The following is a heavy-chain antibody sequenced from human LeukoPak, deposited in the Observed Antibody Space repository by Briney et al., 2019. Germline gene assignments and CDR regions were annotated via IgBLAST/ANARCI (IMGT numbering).Heavy chain of an antibody. D-gene: IGHD3-3*01. V-gene: IGHV3-7*01. Sequence: GGSLRLSCAASGFIFTGYFMSWVRQAPGKGLEWVASIKHDGSEKYYVDSVRGRFIISRDNTKNLLYLQMSSLRAEDTAVYYCATDRGWRTSGYYLYYEYWGQGTLVTFSS. J-gene: IGHJ4*02. CDR1: GFIFTGYF. CDR3: ATDRGWRTSGYYLYYEY. CDR2: IKHDGSEK.